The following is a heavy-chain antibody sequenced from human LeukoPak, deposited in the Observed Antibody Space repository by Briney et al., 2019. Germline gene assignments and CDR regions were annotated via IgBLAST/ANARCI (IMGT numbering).Heavy chain of an antibody. D-gene: IGHD1-1*01. CDR3: ARVLLERPGIDSFDM. CDR1: GFILRSYS. Sequence: GGSLTLSCGASGFILRSYSMDWVRQAPGKGREGVSHINSGSYTIYYADSVKGRFTISRDNAGNSLYLQMSSLRDEDTAVYYCARVLLERPGIDSFDMWGQGTMVTVSS. CDR2: INSGSYTI. V-gene: IGHV3-48*02. J-gene: IGHJ3*02.